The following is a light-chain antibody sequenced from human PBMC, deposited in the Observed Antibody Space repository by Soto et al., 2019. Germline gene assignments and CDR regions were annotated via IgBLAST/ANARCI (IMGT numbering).Light chain of an antibody. J-gene: IGKJ1*01. CDR3: QQYNSYFWT. V-gene: IGKV1-5*03. CDR1: QTLSKW. Sequence: DSQMTQSPSTLSSSVGERVTRTCRASQTLSKWLAWYKQKPESPPKLLIYKASSLQSGVPSRFSGSGSGTEFTLTISSLQPDDFATYYCQQYNSYFWTFGQGTKVDIK. CDR2: KAS.